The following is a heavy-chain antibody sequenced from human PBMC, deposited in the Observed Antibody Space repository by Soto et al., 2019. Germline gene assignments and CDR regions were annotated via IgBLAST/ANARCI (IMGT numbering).Heavy chain of an antibody. V-gene: IGHV4-34*01. Sequence: SATLSLSCAGYRGSFSGYYWSWIRQPPGKGLEWIGEINHSGSTNYNPSLKSRVTISVDTSKNQFSLKLSSVTAADTAVYYCARRWYYRLGSYYNPYYYYYGMDVCGQGTTVTVSS. CDR2: INHSGST. J-gene: IGHJ6*02. CDR1: RGSFSGYY. D-gene: IGHD3-10*01. CDR3: ARRWYYRLGSYYNPYYYYYGMDV.